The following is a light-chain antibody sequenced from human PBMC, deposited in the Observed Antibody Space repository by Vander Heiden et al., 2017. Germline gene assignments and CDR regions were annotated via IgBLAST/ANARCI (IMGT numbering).Light chain of an antibody. J-gene: IGKJ2*01. CDR3: QQSYSIPYT. CDR2: ATS. CDR1: QTTTGY. V-gene: IGKV1-39*01. Sequence: DIQMTQSPSSLSASVGDRVTITCRASQTTTGYLNWYQQKPGKAPKLLIYATSSLQSGVPSRFSGIGSGTDFTLTISSLQPEDFATYYCQQSYSIPYTFGQGTKLEIK.